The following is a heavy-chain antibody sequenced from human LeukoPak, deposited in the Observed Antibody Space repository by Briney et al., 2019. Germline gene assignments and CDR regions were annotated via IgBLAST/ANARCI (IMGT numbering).Heavy chain of an antibody. J-gene: IGHJ4*02. CDR3: ARNPGYYMDY. CDR1: GFTFSSYA. Sequence: PGGSLRLSCAASGFTFSSYAMHWVRQAPGKGLEWVAVISYDGSNKYYADSVKGRFTISRDNSKNTLYLQMNSLRAEDTAVYYCARNPGYYMDYWGQGTLVTVSS. CDR2: ISYDGSNK. D-gene: IGHD3-3*01. V-gene: IGHV3-30-3*01.